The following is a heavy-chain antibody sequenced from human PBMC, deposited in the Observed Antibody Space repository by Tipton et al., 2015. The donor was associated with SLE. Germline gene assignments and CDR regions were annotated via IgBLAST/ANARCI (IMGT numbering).Heavy chain of an antibody. Sequence: TLSLTCAVSNYSINNAYYWDWIRQPPGKGLEWIGTIYFDGTTFKNPSLKSRVTISVDTSKNQLSRKLSSVTAADTAVYYCARHRGYSSSWDFDYWGQGTLVTVSS. CDR1: NYSINNAYY. D-gene: IGHD6-13*01. J-gene: IGHJ4*02. CDR2: IYFDGTT. CDR3: ARHRGYSSSWDFDY. V-gene: IGHV4-38-2*01.